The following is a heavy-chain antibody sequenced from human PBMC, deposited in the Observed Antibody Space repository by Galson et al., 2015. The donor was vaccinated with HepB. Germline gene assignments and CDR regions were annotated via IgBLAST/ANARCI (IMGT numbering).Heavy chain of an antibody. V-gene: IGHV3-15*01. CDR1: GFTFSNAW. CDR3: ASVGGYSPFH. J-gene: IGHJ4*02. D-gene: IGHD5-18*01. CDR2: IKRKTDGGTS. Sequence: SLRLSCAASGFTFSNAWMSWVRQAPGTGLDYVGRIKRKTDGGTSDYAAFVKGRFTIPRDDSKHTLYLEMNSLQSEDTAVYYCASVGGYSPFHWGQGTLVTVSS.